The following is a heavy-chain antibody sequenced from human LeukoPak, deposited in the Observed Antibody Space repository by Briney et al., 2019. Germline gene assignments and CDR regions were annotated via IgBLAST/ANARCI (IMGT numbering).Heavy chain of an antibody. Sequence: PGGSLRLSCAASGFTFSSYGMHWVRQAPGKGLEWVAVISYDGSNKNYADFVRGRFTISRDNSKNTLYLQMNSLRTEDTAVYYCAKEHYDRSGYYPFDYWGQGTLVTVSS. J-gene: IGHJ4*02. CDR2: ISYDGSNK. CDR1: GFTFSSYG. V-gene: IGHV3-30*18. CDR3: AKEHYDRSGYYPFDY. D-gene: IGHD3-22*01.